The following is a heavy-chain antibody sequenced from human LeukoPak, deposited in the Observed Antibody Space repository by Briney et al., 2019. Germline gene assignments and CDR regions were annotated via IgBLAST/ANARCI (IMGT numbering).Heavy chain of an antibody. V-gene: IGHV4-59*08. CDR2: IYYSGST. J-gene: IGHJ6*02. CDR3: ARHGGFDYYYGMDV. D-gene: IGHD3-16*01. Sequence: PSETLSPTCTVSGGSISSYYWSWIRQPPGKGLEWIGYIYYSGSTNYNPSPKSRVTISVDTSKNQFSLKLSSVTAADTAVYYCARHGGFDYYYGMDVWGQGTTVTVSS. CDR1: GGSISSYY.